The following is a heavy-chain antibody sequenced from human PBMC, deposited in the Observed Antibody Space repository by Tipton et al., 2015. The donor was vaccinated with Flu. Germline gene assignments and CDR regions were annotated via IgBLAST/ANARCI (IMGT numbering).Heavy chain of an antibody. CDR2: IHYSGST. CDR3: ARGSSGWSWYLTL. J-gene: IGHJ2*01. CDR1: GGSISSYY. V-gene: IGHV4-59*01. Sequence: TLSLTCTVSGGSISSYYWSWIRQPPGKGLEWIGYIHYSGSTDYNPSLKRRVTMSVDTSKNQFSLRLTSVTAADTAVYYCARGSSGWSWYLTLWGRGTLVTVSS. D-gene: IGHD6-19*01.